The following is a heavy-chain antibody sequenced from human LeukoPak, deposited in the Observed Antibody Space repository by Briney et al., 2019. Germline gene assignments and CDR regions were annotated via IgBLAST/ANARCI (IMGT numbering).Heavy chain of an antibody. CDR3: ARPETQYSSGLDGFDI. V-gene: IGHV3-74*01. Sequence: QPGGSLRLSCAASGFTFSTYWMHWARQAPGKGLVWVSRINSDGSRTTYADSVKGRFTISRDNAKNTLYLQMNSLRTEDTAVYYCARPETQYSSGLDGFDIWGQGTMVTVSS. J-gene: IGHJ3*02. CDR2: INSDGSRT. D-gene: IGHD6-19*01. CDR1: GFTFSTYW.